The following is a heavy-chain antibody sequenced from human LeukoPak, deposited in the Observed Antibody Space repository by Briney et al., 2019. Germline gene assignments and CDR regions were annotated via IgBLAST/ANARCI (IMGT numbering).Heavy chain of an antibody. CDR2: VSYSGSA. J-gene: IGHJ4*02. CDR1: GGSIRSDY. Sequence: SETLSLTCTVSGGSIRSDYWSWIRQPPGKRLEWIGYVSYSGSANFNPSLKSRVTISIDTPKNQFSLKLTSVTAADTAVYYCARSYGSGNYFDYWGQGTLVTVSS. D-gene: IGHD3-10*01. CDR3: ARSYGSGNYFDY. V-gene: IGHV4-59*01.